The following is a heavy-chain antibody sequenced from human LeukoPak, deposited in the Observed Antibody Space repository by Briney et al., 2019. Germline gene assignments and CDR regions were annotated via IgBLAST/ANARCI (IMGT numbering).Heavy chain of an antibody. V-gene: IGHV4-39*07. D-gene: IGHD3-22*01. Sequence: SETLSLTCTVSGGSISSSSYYWGWIRQPPGKGLEWIGRIYTSGSTNYNPSLKSRVTMSVDTSKNQFSLKLSSVTAADTAVYYCAREVHYDSSGYYDYWGQGTLVTVSS. CDR2: IYTSGST. CDR3: AREVHYDSSGYYDY. CDR1: GGSISSSSYY. J-gene: IGHJ4*02.